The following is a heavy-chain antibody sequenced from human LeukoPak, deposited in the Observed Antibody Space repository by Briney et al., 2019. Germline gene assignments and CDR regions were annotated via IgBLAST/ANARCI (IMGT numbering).Heavy chain of an antibody. CDR2: ISSSSTYI. CDR3: AREAAVETH. Sequence: GGSLRLSCAASGFTFSSSSINWVRQAPGRGLEWVSYISSSSTYIYYADSVKGRFTISRDNAENSLYLQMNSLRAEDTAVYYCAREAAVETHWGQGTLVTVSS. J-gene: IGHJ4*02. D-gene: IGHD5-24*01. CDR1: GFTFSSSS. V-gene: IGHV3-21*01.